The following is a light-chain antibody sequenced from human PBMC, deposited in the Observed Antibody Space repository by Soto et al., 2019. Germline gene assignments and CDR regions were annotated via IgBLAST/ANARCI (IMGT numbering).Light chain of an antibody. CDR3: SSYTTSNTRQIF. V-gene: IGLV2-14*03. CDR1: RSDVGGYNY. CDR2: DVS. J-gene: IGLJ1*01. Sequence: QSALTQPASVSGSPGQSITISCTGPRSDVGGYNYVSWYQQHPGKAPKLMIFDVSTRPSGVSNRFSGFKSGNTVCLTISGLQPEDVADYYCSSYTTSNTRQIFSGTGTKVTVL.